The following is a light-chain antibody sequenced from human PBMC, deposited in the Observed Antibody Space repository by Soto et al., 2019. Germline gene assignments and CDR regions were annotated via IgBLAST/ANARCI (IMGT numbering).Light chain of an antibody. Sequence: QSVLTQPASVSGSPGQSITISCTGTSSDVGGYNYVSWYQQHSGKAPKLMIYEVSNRPSGVSNRFSGSKSGNTASLTISGLQTEDEAAYYCSSYTTSTTVIFGGGTKLTVL. V-gene: IGLV2-14*01. CDR3: SSYTTSTTVI. CDR2: EVS. CDR1: SSDVGGYNY. J-gene: IGLJ2*01.